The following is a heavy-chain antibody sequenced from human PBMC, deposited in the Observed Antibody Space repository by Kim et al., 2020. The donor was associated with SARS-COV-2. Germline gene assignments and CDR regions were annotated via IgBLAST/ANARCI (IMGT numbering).Heavy chain of an antibody. CDR3: ARLGGSYRWRFLDY. J-gene: IGHJ4*02. V-gene: IGHV4-39*01. D-gene: IGHD1-26*01. CDR2: IYYSGST. CDR1: GGSISSSSYY. Sequence: SETLSLTCTVSGGSISSSSYYWGWIRQPPGKGLEWIGSIYYSGSTYYNPSLKSRVTISVDTSKNQFSLKLSSVTAADTAVYYCARLGGSYRWRFLDYWGQGTLVTVSS.